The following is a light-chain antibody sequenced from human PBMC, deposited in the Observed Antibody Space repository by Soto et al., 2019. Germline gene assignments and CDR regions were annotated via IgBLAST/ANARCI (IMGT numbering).Light chain of an antibody. J-gene: IGLJ2*01. V-gene: IGLV8-61*01. Sequence: QTVVTQEASLSVSPGGTVTLTCILTSGSVSSRYYPSWYRQDPGQTPRKLSYSGDIRSSGVPDRFSGSILGSKAALTITGAQSDDESVYYCVLYMKGDIRVFGGGTKLTVL. CDR3: VLYMKGDIRV. CDR1: SGSVSSRYY. CDR2: SGD.